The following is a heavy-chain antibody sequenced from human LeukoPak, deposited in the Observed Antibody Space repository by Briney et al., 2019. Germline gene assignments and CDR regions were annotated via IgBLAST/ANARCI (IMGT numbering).Heavy chain of an antibody. V-gene: IGHV1-18*01. D-gene: IGHD2-15*01. Sequence: GASVKVSCKASGYTFTSYGISWVRQAPGQGLEWMGWISAYNGNTNYAQKLQGRVTMTTDTSTSTAYMELRSLRSDDTAVYYCARDREVVVAEYYYYGMDVWGQGITVTVSS. CDR1: GYTFTSYG. CDR2: ISAYNGNT. CDR3: ARDREVVVAEYYYYGMDV. J-gene: IGHJ6*02.